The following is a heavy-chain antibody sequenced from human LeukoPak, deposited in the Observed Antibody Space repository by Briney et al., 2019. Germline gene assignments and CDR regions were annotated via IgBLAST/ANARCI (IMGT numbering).Heavy chain of an antibody. Sequence: PGGSLRLSCAASGFTFSSYWIHWVRQPHGKGLVWVSRISGDGSNTNYADSVKGRLTISRDNAKNTLYLQMDSLRAEDTAVYYCASAVADTRNAFDIWGRGTTVTVSS. CDR1: GFTFSSYW. J-gene: IGHJ3*02. CDR3: ASAVADTRNAFDI. V-gene: IGHV3-74*01. D-gene: IGHD6-19*01. CDR2: ISGDGSNT.